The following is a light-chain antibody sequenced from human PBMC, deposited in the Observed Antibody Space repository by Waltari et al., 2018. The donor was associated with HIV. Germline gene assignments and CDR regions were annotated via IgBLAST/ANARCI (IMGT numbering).Light chain of an antibody. J-gene: IGKJ1*01. CDR3: QHRYNWPRT. CDR2: EAS. V-gene: IGKV3-11*01. Sequence: EILLTQSPATLSLSPGERATLSCRASQSVNYYLVWYQQKPGQAPRLLIYEASKRATGIPARFSGSGSGTDFTLTISSLEPEDFAVYYCQHRYNWPRTFGQGTKVEIK. CDR1: QSVNYY.